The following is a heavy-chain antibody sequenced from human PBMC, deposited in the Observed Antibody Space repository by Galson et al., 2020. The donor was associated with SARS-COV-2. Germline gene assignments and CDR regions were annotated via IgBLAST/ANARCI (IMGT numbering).Heavy chain of an antibody. J-gene: IGHJ6*03. CDR3: ARDEVWWIGGNYYMDV. CDR2: IWYDGSNK. D-gene: IGHD2-21*01. V-gene: IGHV3-33*01. CDR1: GFTFSSYG. Sequence: SLKISCAASGFTFSSYGMHWVRQAPGKGLEWVAVIWYDGSNKYYADSVKGRFTISRDNSKNTLYLQMNSLRAEDTAVYYCARDEVWWIGGNYYMDVWGKGTTVTVSS.